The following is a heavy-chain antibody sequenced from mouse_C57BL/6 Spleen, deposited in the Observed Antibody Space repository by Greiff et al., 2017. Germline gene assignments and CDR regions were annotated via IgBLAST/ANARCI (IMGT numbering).Heavy chain of an antibody. CDR2: IYPSDSET. Sequence: VQLQQPGAELVRPGSSVKLSCKASGYTFTSYWMDWVKQRPGQGLEWIGNIYPSDSETHYNQQFKDKATLTVDKSSSTAYMQLSSLTSEDSAVYYCARPFGTVVAPLYAMDYWGQGTSVTVSS. CDR3: ARPFGTVVAPLYAMDY. D-gene: IGHD1-1*01. J-gene: IGHJ4*01. V-gene: IGHV1-61*01. CDR1: GYTFTSYW.